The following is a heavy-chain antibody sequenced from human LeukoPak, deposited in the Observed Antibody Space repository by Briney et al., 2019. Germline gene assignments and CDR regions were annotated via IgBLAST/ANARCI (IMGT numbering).Heavy chain of an antibody. V-gene: IGHV4-34*01. J-gene: IGHJ4*02. CDR3: ARGRGGSFDY. Sequence: SETLSLTCAVYGGSFSGYCWSWIRQPPGKGLEWIGEINHSGSTNYNPSLKSRVTMSVDTSKNQFSLKLSSVTAADTAVYYCARGRGGSFDYWGQGTLVTVSS. CDR1: GGSFSGYC. D-gene: IGHD2-15*01. CDR2: INHSGST.